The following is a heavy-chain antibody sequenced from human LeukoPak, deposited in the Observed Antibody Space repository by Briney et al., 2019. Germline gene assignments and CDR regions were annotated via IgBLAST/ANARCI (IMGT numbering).Heavy chain of an antibody. D-gene: IGHD1-14*01. CDR1: GFTFSSYG. Sequence: GRSLRLSCAASGFTFSSYGMHWVRQAPGKGLEWVAAASFDGSNKYYTDSVKGRFTVSRDNSKNTLYLQMNSLRPDDTAVYHCAKAGKKRAEPGDFDYWGQGSLVTVSS. CDR3: AKAGKKRAEPGDFDY. J-gene: IGHJ4*02. CDR2: ASFDGSNK. V-gene: IGHV3-30*18.